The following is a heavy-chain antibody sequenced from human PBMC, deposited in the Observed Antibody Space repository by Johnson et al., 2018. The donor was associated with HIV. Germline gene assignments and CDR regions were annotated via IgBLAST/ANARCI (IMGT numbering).Heavy chain of an antibody. J-gene: IGHJ3*02. CDR1: GFTFSSYA. V-gene: IGHV3-30-3*01. CDR3: ASLHAFDI. Sequence: QVQLVESGGGVVQPGRSLRLSCAASGFTFSSYAMHWVRQAPGKGLEWVAAILYDGSNKYYADSVKGRFTISMDNAKKSLYLQMNSLRAEDTAVYYCASLHAFDIWGQGTMVTVSS. CDR2: ILYDGSNK.